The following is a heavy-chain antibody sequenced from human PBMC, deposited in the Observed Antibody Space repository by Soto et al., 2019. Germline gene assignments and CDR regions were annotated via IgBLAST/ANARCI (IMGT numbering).Heavy chain of an antibody. V-gene: IGHV4-39*01. CDR2: VYKNGDS. CDR1: GQSISSSNYF. CDR3: ERGVEPVWRLDGNDY. Sequence: QRQLQESGPGLVKPSETLSLTCNVSGQSISSSNYFWGWIRQPTGKGLEWIETVYKNGDSYYNTSLKSRISMSVDPSNNQFSLKLRSVTAADTAVYYCERGVEPVWRLDGNDYWGQGTLVTVSS. J-gene: IGHJ4*02. D-gene: IGHD3-3*01.